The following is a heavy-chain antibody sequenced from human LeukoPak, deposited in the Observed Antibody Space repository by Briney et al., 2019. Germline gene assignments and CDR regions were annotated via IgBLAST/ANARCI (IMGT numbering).Heavy chain of an antibody. CDR3: AKDQIRDYYGSSGYLAIDY. J-gene: IGHJ4*02. CDR1: GFTFSSYG. D-gene: IGHD3-22*01. V-gene: IGHV3-23*01. Sequence: GGSLRLSCAASGFTFSSYGMHWVRQAPGKGLEWVSAISGSGGSTYYADSVKGRFTISRDNSKNTLYLQMNSLRGEDTAVYYCAKDQIRDYYGSSGYLAIDYWGQGTLVTVSS. CDR2: ISGSGGST.